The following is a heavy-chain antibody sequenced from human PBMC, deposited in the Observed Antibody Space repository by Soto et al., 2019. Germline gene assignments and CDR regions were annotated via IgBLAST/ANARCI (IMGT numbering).Heavy chain of an antibody. CDR1: GFSFSTYS. V-gene: IGHV3-21*01. CDR2: IGRRSDI. CDR3: AREETAWPLAYGLDV. Sequence: GSLRLSCEASGFSFSTYSMHWVRQAPGKGLEWVSSIGRRSDIYYADSLKGRFTISRDNAKNSVSLQMNSLRDEDTAVYYCAREETAWPLAYGLDVWGQGTTVTVSS. J-gene: IGHJ6*02. D-gene: IGHD2-21*02.